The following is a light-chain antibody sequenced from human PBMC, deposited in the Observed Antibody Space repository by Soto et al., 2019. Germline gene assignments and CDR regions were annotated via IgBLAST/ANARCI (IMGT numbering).Light chain of an antibody. CDR3: QYYGSSHSNT. CDR2: DAS. Sequence: EIVLTQSQGTLSLSPGERATLXFLASQSISSNYLAWYQHKPGQAPRLLIYDASSKATGTPDRFSGSGSGTDFTLTISRLEPEDFAVYYCQYYGSSHSNTFGQGTRLEIK. V-gene: IGKV3-20*01. CDR1: QSISSNY. J-gene: IGKJ5*01.